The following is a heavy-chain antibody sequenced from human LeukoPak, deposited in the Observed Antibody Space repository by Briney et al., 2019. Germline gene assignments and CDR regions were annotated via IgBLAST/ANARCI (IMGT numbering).Heavy chain of an antibody. CDR1: GFTFNNYA. CDR2: ISGSGDST. CDR3: ARRSGIAVAGAFDY. V-gene: IGHV3-23*01. Sequence: GGSLRLSCAAPGFTFNNYAMNWVRQAPGKGLEWVSGISGSGDSTYYADSVKGRFTISRDNSKNTLYLQMNSLRAEDTAVYYCARRSGIAVAGAFDYWGQGTLVTVSS. D-gene: IGHD6-19*01. J-gene: IGHJ4*02.